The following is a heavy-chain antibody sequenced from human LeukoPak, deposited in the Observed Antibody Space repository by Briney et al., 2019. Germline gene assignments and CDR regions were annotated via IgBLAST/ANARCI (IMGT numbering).Heavy chain of an antibody. CDR1: GGSFSGYY. D-gene: IGHD6-13*01. CDR2: INHSGST. V-gene: IGHV4-34*01. CDR3: AGSWSSPYDY. J-gene: IGHJ4*02. Sequence: PSETLSLTCAVYGGSFSGYYWSWIRQPPGKGLEWIGEINHSGSTNYNPSLKSRVTISVDTSKNQFSLKLSSVTAADTAVYYCAGSWSSPYDYWGQGTLVTVSS.